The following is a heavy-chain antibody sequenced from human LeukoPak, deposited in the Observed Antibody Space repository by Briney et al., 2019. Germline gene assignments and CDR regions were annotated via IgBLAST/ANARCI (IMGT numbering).Heavy chain of an antibody. V-gene: IGHV3-23*01. CDR3: AKRGVVIRVILVGFHKAAYYFDS. CDR1: GITLSSYG. D-gene: IGHD3-22*01. CDR2: ISDSGGST. Sequence: GGSLRLSCAVSGITLSSYGMSWVRQAPGKGLEWVAGISDSGGSTSYADSVKGRFTISRDNPKNTLYLQMNSLRAEDTAVYFCAKRGVVIRVILVGFHKAAYYFDSWGQGALVTVSS. J-gene: IGHJ4*02.